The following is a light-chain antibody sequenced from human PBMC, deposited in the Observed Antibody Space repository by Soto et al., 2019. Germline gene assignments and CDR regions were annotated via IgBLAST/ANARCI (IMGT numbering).Light chain of an antibody. J-gene: IGLJ1*01. CDR3: SSYSTSFFYV. CDR1: SSDIGFYNY. V-gene: IGLV2-14*03. CDR2: GVT. Sequence: QSALTQPASVSGSPGQSITISCTGTSSDIGFYNYVSWYQQYPGKAPNLLIYGVTNRPSGVSYRFSGSKSGSTASLTISGLRDEDEADYYCSSYSTSFFYVFGTGTKLTV.